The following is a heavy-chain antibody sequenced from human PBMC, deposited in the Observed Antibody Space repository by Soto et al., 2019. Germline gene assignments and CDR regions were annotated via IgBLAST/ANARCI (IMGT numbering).Heavy chain of an antibody. D-gene: IGHD4-17*01. CDR1: GFTFSSYS. J-gene: IGHJ6*02. CDR2: ISSSSSYI. CDR3: ARDPFDYGDYGFPFDYYYYYGMDV. V-gene: IGHV3-21*01. Sequence: EVQLVESGGGLVKPGGSLRLSCAASGFTFSSYSMNWVRQAPGKGLEWVSSISSSSSYIYYADSVKGRFTISRDNAKNSLYLQMNSLRAEDTAVYYCARDPFDYGDYGFPFDYYYYYGMDVWGQGTTVTVSS.